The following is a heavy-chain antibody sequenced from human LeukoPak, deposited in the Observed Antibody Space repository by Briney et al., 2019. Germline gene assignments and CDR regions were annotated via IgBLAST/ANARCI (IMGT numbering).Heavy chain of an antibody. Sequence: GGSLRLSCAASGFTFSSYSMNWVRQAPGKGLEWVSSISSSSSYIYYADSVKGRFTISRDNAKNSLYLQMNSLRAEDTAVYYCARDPSGVVVPAAKVSWGQGTLVTVSS. CDR2: ISSSSSYI. CDR1: GFTFSSYS. D-gene: IGHD2-2*01. CDR3: ARDPSGVVVPAAKVS. J-gene: IGHJ4*02. V-gene: IGHV3-21*01.